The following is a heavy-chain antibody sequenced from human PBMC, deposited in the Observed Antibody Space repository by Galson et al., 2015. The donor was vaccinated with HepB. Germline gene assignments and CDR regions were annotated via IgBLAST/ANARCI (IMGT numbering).Heavy chain of an antibody. CDR2: IRTKANNYAT. D-gene: IGHD5-12*01. CDR3: TRLGDFSGYSSR. J-gene: IGHJ4*02. V-gene: IGHV3-73*01. Sequence: CAASGFNFGGSAIHWVRQASGKGPEWVGRIRTKANNYATSYVPSLEGRFTISRDDSKNMAYLHMKSLKADDTAVYYCTRLGDFSGYSSRWGQGTQVTVSS. CDR1: GFNFGGSA.